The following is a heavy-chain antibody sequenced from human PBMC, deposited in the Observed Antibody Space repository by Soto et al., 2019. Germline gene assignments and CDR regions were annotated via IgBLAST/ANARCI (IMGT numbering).Heavy chain of an antibody. CDR3: ASGTGSEAFDI. D-gene: IGHD1-1*01. J-gene: IGHJ3*02. CDR1: GFTVSSNY. V-gene: IGHV3-53*04. Sequence: GGSLRLSCAASGFTVSSNYMSWVRQAPGKGLEWVSVIYGGGSTYYADSVKGRFTISRHNSKNTLYLQMNSLRAEDTAVYYCASGTGSEAFDIWGQGTMVTVSS. CDR2: IYGGGST.